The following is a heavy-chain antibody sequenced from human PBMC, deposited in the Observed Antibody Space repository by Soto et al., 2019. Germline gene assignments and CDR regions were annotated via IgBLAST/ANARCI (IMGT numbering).Heavy chain of an antibody. D-gene: IGHD1-1*01. V-gene: IGHV3-9*01. J-gene: IGHJ3*01. CDR1: GFTFEADA. CDR3: ARHLNGIRAAFDL. CDR2: ISWNSGSI. Sequence: EVQLVESGGGLVQPGRSLRLSCAASGFTFEADAMHWVRQAPGKGLEWVSGISWNSGSIGYVDSVKGRFTISRDNAKNSLYLQMTSLRAEDTAVYYCARHLNGIRAAFDLWVQGTMVTVS.